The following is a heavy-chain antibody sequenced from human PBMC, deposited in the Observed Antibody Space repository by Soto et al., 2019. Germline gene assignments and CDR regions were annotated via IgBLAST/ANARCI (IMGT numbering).Heavy chain of an antibody. Sequence: GESLKISCKGSGYNFTNYWIGWVRQMPGKGLECMGIIYPGDSDTRYSPSFQGQVTISADKSISTAHLQWSSLKASDTAMYYCARHDTSMSFFEYWGQGTLVTVSS. CDR1: GYNFTNYW. CDR2: IYPGDSDT. V-gene: IGHV5-51*01. CDR3: ARHDTSMSFFEY. J-gene: IGHJ4*02. D-gene: IGHD5-18*01.